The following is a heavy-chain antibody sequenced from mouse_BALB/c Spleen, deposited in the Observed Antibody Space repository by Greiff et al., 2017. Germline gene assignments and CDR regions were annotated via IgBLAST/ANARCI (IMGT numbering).Heavy chain of an antibody. V-gene: IGHV5-9*03. J-gene: IGHJ2*01. CDR1: GFTFSSYT. D-gene: IGHD1-1*01. CDR2: ISSGGGNT. Sequence: EVMLVESGGGLVKPGGSLKLSCAASGFTFSSYTMSWVRQTPEKRLEWVATISSGGGNTYYPDSVKGRFTISRDNAKNNLYLQMSSLRSEDTALYYCARYSSRHYFDYWGQGTTLTVSS. CDR3: ARYSSRHYFDY.